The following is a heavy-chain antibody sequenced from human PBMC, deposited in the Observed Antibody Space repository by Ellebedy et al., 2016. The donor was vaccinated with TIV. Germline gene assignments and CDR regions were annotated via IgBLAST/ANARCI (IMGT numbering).Heavy chain of an antibody. Sequence: ASVKVSCXASGYTFTGYYMHWVRQAPGQGLEWMGWINPNSGGTNYAQKFQGRVTMTRDTSTSTVYMELSSLRSEDTAVYYCARGLYCGGDCYSIADYFQHWGQGTLVTVSS. J-gene: IGHJ1*01. CDR3: ARGLYCGGDCYSIADYFQH. V-gene: IGHV1-2*02. D-gene: IGHD2-21*02. CDR1: GYTFTGYY. CDR2: INPNSGGT.